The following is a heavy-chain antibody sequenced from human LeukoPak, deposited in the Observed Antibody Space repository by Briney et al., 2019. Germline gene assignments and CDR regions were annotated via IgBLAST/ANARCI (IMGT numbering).Heavy chain of an antibody. CDR2: IYYHGNA. Sequence: PSETLSLTWSVSDGSINSYYRNWIRRPPGKGLEWIGYIYYHGNANYSPSLKSRVTMSVDTSKNLFSLKVSPVTAADTAVYYWARGRSNYYGMDVGGQGTTVTVSS. J-gene: IGHJ6*02. CDR1: DGSINSYY. V-gene: IGHV4-59*01. CDR3: ARGRSNYYGMDV. D-gene: IGHD1-26*01.